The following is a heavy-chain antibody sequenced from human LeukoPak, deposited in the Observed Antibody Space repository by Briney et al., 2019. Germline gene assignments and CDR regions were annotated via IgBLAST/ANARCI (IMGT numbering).Heavy chain of an antibody. J-gene: IGHJ3*02. CDR2: IYYSGST. Sequence: PSETLSLTCTVSGGSISSYYWTWIRQPPGKGLEWIGYIYYSGSTNYNPSLKGRVTISIDTSKNQFSLKLSSVTAADTAVYYCARDRSRDGYKGDRFDIWGQGTMVTVSS. CDR3: ARDRSRDGYKGDRFDI. CDR1: GGSISSYY. D-gene: IGHD5-24*01. V-gene: IGHV4-59*01.